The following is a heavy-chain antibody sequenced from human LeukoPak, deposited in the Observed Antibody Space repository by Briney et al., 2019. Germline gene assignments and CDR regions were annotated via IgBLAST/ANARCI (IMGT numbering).Heavy chain of an antibody. CDR1: GGSISSSGSY. CDR3: ARVMAARREDLNWFDP. Sequence: SETLSLTCTVSGGSISSSGSYWGWIRQPPGKGLEWIGSIYYSGNTYNPSLKGRVTISVDSSKNQFSLNLTSVNAADTAVYYCARVMAARREDLNWFDPWGQGTLVTVSS. V-gene: IGHV4-39*07. CDR2: IYYSGNT. D-gene: IGHD6-6*01. J-gene: IGHJ5*02.